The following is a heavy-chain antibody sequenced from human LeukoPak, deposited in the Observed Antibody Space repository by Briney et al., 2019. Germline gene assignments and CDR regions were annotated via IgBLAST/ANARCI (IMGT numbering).Heavy chain of an antibody. D-gene: IGHD2-2*01. CDR1: GFTFSNYA. V-gene: IGHV3-30-3*01. J-gene: IGHJ6*03. Sequence: GGSLRLSCAASGFTFSNYAMAWVRQAPGKGLEWVAVISYDGSNRYYADSVKGRFTISRDNSKNTLYLQMNSLRAEDTAVYYCASPDIVVVPAAVPDYYYYMDVWGKGTTVTVSS. CDR2: ISYDGSNR. CDR3: ASPDIVVVPAAVPDYYYYMDV.